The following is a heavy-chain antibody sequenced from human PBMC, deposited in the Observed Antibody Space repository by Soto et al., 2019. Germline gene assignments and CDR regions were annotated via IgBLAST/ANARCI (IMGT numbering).Heavy chain of an antibody. Sequence: ASVTLSCTASGYTFTSYGISWVRQAPGQGLEWMGWIIAYNGNTNYAQKLQGRVTMTTDTSTSTAYMELRSLRSDDTAVYYCVRDGSSGWHFDSWGQGTLVTVSS. D-gene: IGHD6-19*01. V-gene: IGHV1-18*04. CDR2: IIAYNGNT. J-gene: IGHJ4*02. CDR3: VRDGSSGWHFDS. CDR1: GYTFTSYG.